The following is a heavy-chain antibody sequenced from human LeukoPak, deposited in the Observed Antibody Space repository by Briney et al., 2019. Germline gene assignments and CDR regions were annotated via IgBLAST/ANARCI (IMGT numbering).Heavy chain of an antibody. CDR1: GFTFSSYG. J-gene: IGHJ5*02. CDR3: ARTGSSRGFDP. CDR2: ISGSGGST. D-gene: IGHD6-19*01. V-gene: IGHV3-23*01. Sequence: GGSLRLSCAASGFTFSSYGMSWVRQAPGKGLEWVSAISGSGGSTYYADSVKGRFTISRDNSKNTLYLQMNSLRAEDTAVYYCARTGSSRGFDPWGQGTLVTVSS.